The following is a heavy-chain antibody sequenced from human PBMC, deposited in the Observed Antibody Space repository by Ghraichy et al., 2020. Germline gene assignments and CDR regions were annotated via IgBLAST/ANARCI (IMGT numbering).Heavy chain of an antibody. Sequence: SETLSLTCTVFGGSISSFYWSWIRQPPGKGLEWIGYIYYSGNTNYNPSLKSRVTISVDTSKNQFSLKLSSVTAADTAVYYCAREGAGGSDFSPYYYYMDVWGKGTTVTVSS. CDR3: AREGAGGSDFSPYYYYMDV. V-gene: IGHV4-59*01. J-gene: IGHJ6*03. D-gene: IGHD5-12*01. CDR1: GGSISSFY. CDR2: IYYSGNT.